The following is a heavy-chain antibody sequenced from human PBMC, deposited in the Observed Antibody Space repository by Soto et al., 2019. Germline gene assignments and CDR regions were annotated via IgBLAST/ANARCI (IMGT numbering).Heavy chain of an antibody. V-gene: IGHV4-59*08. CDR3: ARHMMGKVATTLSAFDP. D-gene: IGHD5-12*01. Sequence: SETLSLTCTVSGGSISSYYWSWIRQPPGKGLEWIGYIYYSGSTNYNPSLKSRVTISVDTSKNQFSLKLSSVTAADTAVYYCARHMMGKVATTLSAFDPWGQGTLVTVSS. CDR1: GGSISSYY. J-gene: IGHJ5*02. CDR2: IYYSGST.